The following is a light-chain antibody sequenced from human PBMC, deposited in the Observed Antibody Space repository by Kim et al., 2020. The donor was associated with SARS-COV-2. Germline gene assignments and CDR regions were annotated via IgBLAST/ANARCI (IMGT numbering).Light chain of an antibody. CDR3: QVWDNSIVV. V-gene: IGLV3-9*01. J-gene: IGLJ2*01. CDR1: NIGSKN. Sequence: VARGQTARSTCDANNIGSKNVHWYQQHPGQAPVVVIYRDTNRPSGIPERFSGSNSGNTATLTISRAQAGDEADYYCQVWDNSIVVFGGGTQLTVL. CDR2: RDT.